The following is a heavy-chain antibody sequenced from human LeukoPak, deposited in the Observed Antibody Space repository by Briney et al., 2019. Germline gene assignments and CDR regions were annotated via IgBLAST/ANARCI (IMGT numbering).Heavy chain of an antibody. J-gene: IGHJ4*02. D-gene: IGHD4-23*01. CDR3: AKVHGTLTVESPFDY. V-gene: IGHV3-30-3*01. Sequence: GGSLRLSCAASGFTFSSYAMHWVRQAPGKGLEWVAVISYDGSNKYYADSVKGRFTISRDNSKNTLYLQMNSLRAEDTAVYYCAKVHGTLTVESPFDYWGQGTLVTVSS. CDR1: GFTFSSYA. CDR2: ISYDGSNK.